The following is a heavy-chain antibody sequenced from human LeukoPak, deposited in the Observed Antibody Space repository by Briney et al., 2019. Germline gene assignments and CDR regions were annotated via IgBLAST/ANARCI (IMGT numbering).Heavy chain of an antibody. CDR3: AREPYYDILTGYYSEAFDI. Sequence: QPGGSLRLSCAASGFTFSSYEMNWVRQAPGKGLEWVSYISSSGSTIYYADSVKGRFTISRDNAKNSLYLQMNSLRAEDTAVYYCAREPYYDILTGYYSEAFDIWGQGTMVTVSS. CDR2: ISSSGSTI. J-gene: IGHJ3*02. CDR1: GFTFSSYE. D-gene: IGHD3-9*01. V-gene: IGHV3-48*03.